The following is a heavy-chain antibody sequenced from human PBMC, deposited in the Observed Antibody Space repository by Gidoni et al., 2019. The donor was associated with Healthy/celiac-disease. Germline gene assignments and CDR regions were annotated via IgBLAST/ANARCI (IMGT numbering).Heavy chain of an antibody. CDR1: GFTFSSYS. Sequence: EVQLVESGGGLVPPGGSLRLSCAASGFTFSSYSMNWVRQAPGKGLEWVSYISSRSSTIYYADSVKGRFTISRDNAKNSLYLQMNSLRDEDTAVYYCARDVGEYSSSSGFDYWGQGTLVTVSS. V-gene: IGHV3-48*02. D-gene: IGHD6-6*01. CDR3: ARDVGEYSSSSGFDY. CDR2: ISSRSSTI. J-gene: IGHJ4*02.